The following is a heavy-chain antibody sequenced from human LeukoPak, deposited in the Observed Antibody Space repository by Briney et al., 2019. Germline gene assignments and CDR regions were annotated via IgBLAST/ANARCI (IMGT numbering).Heavy chain of an antibody. CDR2: IKSKTDGGTT. CDR1: GFTFSNAW. V-gene: IGHV3-15*01. D-gene: IGHD2-21*02. Sequence: GGSLRLSCAASGFTFSNAWMSWVRQAPGKGLEWVGRIKSKTDGGTTDYAAPVKGRFTISRDDSKNTLYLQMNSLKTEDTAVYYCTTVAGMVATPVFDYWGQGTLVTVSS. J-gene: IGHJ4*02. CDR3: TTVAGMVATPVFDY.